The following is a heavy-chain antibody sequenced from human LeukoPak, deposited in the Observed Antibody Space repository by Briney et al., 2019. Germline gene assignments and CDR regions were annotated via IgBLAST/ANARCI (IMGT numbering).Heavy chain of an antibody. J-gene: IGHJ4*02. CDR1: GEPFNGYY. Sequence: SETLSLTRAVYGEPFNGYYWNWIRQSPGKGLEWIGEINHSGSTNYNPSLKGRVTISVDTSKNQFSLKLNSVTAADTAVYYCASRCFCSSTSCYTFDYWGQGTLVTVSS. CDR2: INHSGST. D-gene: IGHD2-2*02. V-gene: IGHV4-34*01. CDR3: ASRCFCSSTSCYTFDY.